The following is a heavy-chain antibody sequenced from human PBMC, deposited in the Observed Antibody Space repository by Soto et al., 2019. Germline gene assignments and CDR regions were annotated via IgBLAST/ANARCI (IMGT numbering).Heavy chain of an antibody. D-gene: IGHD5-18*01. CDR3: ARCQGVRYSYGSYYFDY. V-gene: IGHV1-69*13. J-gene: IGHJ4*02. CDR2: IIPIFGTA. Sequence: SVKVSCKASGGTFSSYAIIWVRQAPGQGLEWMGGIIPIFGTANYAQKFQGRVTITADESTSTAYMELSSLRSEDTAVYYCARCQGVRYSYGSYYFDYWGQGTLVTVS. CDR1: GGTFSSYA.